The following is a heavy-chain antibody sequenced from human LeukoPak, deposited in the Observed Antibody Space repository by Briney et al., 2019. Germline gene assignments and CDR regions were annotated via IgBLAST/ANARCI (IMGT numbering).Heavy chain of an antibody. CDR2: ISSIGSTI. CDR1: GFTVSSNY. D-gene: IGHD2-21*02. J-gene: IGHJ4*02. Sequence: GGSLRLSCAASGFTVSSNYMSWVRQAPGKGLGWVSYISSIGSTIYYADSVKGRFTISRDNSKNTLYLQTNSLRAEDTAVYYCAREHPLLRYFDYWGQGTLVTVSS. V-gene: IGHV3-11*01. CDR3: AREHPLLRYFDY.